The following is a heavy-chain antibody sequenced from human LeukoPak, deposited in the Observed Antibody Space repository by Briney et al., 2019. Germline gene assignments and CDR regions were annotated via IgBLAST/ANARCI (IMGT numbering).Heavy chain of an antibody. D-gene: IGHD6-19*01. CDR2: INPSGGST. Sequence: ASVKVSCKASEYTLTSYYLHWVRQAPGQGLEWMAIINPSGGSTSHAQKFQGRVTMTRDTSASTVYMELSSLRSEDTAVYYCASEGLFSAVADHDAFDIWGQGTMVTVSS. CDR3: ASEGLFSAVADHDAFDI. CDR1: EYTLTSYY. V-gene: IGHV1-46*01. J-gene: IGHJ3*02.